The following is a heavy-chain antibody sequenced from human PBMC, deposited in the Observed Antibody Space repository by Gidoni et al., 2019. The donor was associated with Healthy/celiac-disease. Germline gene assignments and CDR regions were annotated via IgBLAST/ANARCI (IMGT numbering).Heavy chain of an antibody. J-gene: IGHJ2*01. D-gene: IGHD3-16*02. CDR3: AKGPYYDYVWGSYRYNWYFDL. CDR2: ISGSGGST. CDR1: GFTFSSYA. V-gene: IGHV3-23*01. Sequence: EVQLLESGGGLVQPGGSLRLSCAASGFTFSSYAMSWVRQAPGKGLEWVSAISGSGGSTYYADSVKGRFTISRDNSKNTLYLQMNSLRAEDTAVYYCAKGPYYDYVWGSYRYNWYFDLWGRGTLVTVSS.